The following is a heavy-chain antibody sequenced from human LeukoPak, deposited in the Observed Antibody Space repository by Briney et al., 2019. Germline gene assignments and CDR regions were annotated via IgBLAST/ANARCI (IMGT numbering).Heavy chain of an antibody. D-gene: IGHD3-22*01. CDR3: ASDYYDSSGGIDY. V-gene: IGHV3-21*01. J-gene: IGHJ4*02. CDR1: GFTFSSYS. Sequence: GGSLRPSCAASGFTFSSYSMNWVRQAPGKGLEWVSSISSSSSYIYYADSVKGRFTISRDNAKNSLYLQMNSLRAEDTAVYYCASDYYDSSGGIDYWGQGTLVTVSS. CDR2: ISSSSSYI.